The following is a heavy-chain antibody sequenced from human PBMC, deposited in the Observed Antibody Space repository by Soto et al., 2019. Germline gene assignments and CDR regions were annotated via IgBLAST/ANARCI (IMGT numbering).Heavy chain of an antibody. CDR3: ARDDVLCDGGRCYGVPLDV. D-gene: IGHD2-15*01. V-gene: IGHV3-66*01. J-gene: IGHJ6*03. Sequence: GGSLRLSCAASGFTVSSNYMSWVRQAPGKGLEWVSLIQSGGPTYYADSVKGRFTISRDTSENTLHLQMDSLRAEDTAVYYCARDDVLCDGGRCYGVPLDVWGKGT. CDR1: GFTVSSNY. CDR2: IQSGGPT.